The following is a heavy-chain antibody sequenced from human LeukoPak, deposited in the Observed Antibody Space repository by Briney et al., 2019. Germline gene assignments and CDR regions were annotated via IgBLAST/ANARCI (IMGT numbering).Heavy chain of an antibody. CDR3: AREYYYGSGSYPGDY. D-gene: IGHD3-10*01. J-gene: IGHJ4*02. CDR2: INSDGSST. Sequence: GGSLRLSCAASGFTFSSYWMHWVRQAPGKGLVWVSRINSDGSSTSYADSVKGRFTISRDNAKNTLYLQMNSLRAEDTAVYYCAREYYYGSGSYPGDYWGQGTLVTVSS. V-gene: IGHV3-74*01. CDR1: GFTFSSYW.